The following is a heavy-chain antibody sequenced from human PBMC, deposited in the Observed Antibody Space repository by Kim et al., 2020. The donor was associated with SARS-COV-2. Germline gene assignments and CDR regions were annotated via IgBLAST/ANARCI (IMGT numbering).Heavy chain of an antibody. D-gene: IGHD1-26*01. J-gene: IGHJ1*01. CDR2: ISSSSSTI. V-gene: IGHV3-48*02. CDR3: ARDHKNSGSLEYFQH. CDR1: GFTFSSYS. Sequence: GGSLRLSCAASGFTFSSYSMNWVRQAPGKGLEWVSYISSSSSTIYYADSVKGRFTISRDNAKNSLYLQMNSLRDEDTAVYYCARDHKNSGSLEYFQHWGQGTLVTVSS.